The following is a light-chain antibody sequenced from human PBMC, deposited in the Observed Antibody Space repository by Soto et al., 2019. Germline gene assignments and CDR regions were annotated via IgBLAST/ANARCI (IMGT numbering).Light chain of an antibody. V-gene: IGKV3-20*01. Sequence: DTVLTQSPGTLSLSPGERATLSCRASRSISTYLAWYQQKPGQAPRLLIYEALNRATGIPARFSGSGSGTDFTLTISRLEPEDFAVYYCHQYGSSQGTFGQGTKVDIK. CDR3: HQYGSSQGT. J-gene: IGKJ1*01. CDR1: RSISTY. CDR2: EAL.